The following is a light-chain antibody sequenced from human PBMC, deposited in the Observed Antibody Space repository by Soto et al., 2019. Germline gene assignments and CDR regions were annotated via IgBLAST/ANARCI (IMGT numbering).Light chain of an antibody. J-gene: IGKJ3*01. CDR1: QSVSSN. Sequence: EIVMTQSPDTLSVSPGERATLSCRASQSVSSNLAWYQQRPGQAPRLLVHGAYNRATGIPVRFSGSGSGTEFTLTISSLQSEDFAVYYCQEYDILPTTFGPGTKVDIK. CDR3: QEYDILPTT. V-gene: IGKV3-15*01. CDR2: GAY.